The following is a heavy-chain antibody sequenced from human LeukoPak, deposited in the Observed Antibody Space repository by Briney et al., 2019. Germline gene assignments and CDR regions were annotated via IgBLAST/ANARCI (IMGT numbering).Heavy chain of an antibody. J-gene: IGHJ4*02. Sequence: QPGGSLRLSCEASGFTFNTHAMSWVRQAPGKGLEWVASVTSSGRTPYYADSVKGRFTISRDNSKNTLYLQMNSLRGEDTAVYYCAKDRPNFDETSGSYYKIKGDFWGQGSLVTVSS. CDR1: GFTFNTHA. CDR2: VTSSGRTP. V-gene: IGHV3-23*01. D-gene: IGHD3-10*01. CDR3: AKDRPNFDETSGSYYKIKGDF.